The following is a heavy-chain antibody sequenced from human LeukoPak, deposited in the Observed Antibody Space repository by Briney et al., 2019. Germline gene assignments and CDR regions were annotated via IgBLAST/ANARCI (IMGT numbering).Heavy chain of an antibody. Sequence: SETLSLTCTVSGYSISSGYYWGWIRQPPGKGLEWIGSIYHSGSTYYNPSLKSRVTISVDTPKNQFSLKLSSVTAADTAVYYCARDGFNVYNWFDPWGQGTLVTVSS. D-gene: IGHD5/OR15-5a*01. V-gene: IGHV4-38-2*02. J-gene: IGHJ5*02. CDR1: GYSISSGYY. CDR2: IYHSGST. CDR3: ARDGFNVYNWFDP.